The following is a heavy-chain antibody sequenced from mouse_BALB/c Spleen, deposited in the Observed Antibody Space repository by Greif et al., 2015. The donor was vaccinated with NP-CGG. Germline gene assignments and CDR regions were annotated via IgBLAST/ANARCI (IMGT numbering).Heavy chain of an antibody. CDR3: ARDGVYDGYYVAY. CDR1: GFSLTSYG. J-gene: IGHJ3*01. V-gene: IGHV2-9*02. D-gene: IGHD2-3*01. Sequence: VQLVESGPGLVAPSQSLSITCTVSGFSLTSYGVHWVRQPPGKGLEWLGVIWAGGSTNYNSALMSRLSISKDNSKSQVFLKMNSLQTDDTAMYYCARDGVYDGYYVAYWGQGTLVTVSA. CDR2: IWAGGST.